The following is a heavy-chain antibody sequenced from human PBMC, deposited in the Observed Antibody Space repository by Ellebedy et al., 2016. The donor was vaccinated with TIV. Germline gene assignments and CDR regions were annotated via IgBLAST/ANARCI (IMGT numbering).Heavy chain of an antibody. Sequence: GESLKISXAASGFTFSSYAMSWVRQAPGKGLEWVANIRQDGSEKYYVDSVKGRFTISRDNAKNSLYLQMNSLRAGDTAVYYCARAHTGYCSGGSCYDYWGQGTLVTVSS. CDR3: ARAHTGYCSGGSCYDY. CDR2: IRQDGSEK. J-gene: IGHJ4*02. D-gene: IGHD2-15*01. V-gene: IGHV3-7*03. CDR1: GFTFSSYA.